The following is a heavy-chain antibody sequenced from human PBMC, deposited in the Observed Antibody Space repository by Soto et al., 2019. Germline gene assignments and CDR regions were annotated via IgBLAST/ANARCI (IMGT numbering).Heavy chain of an antibody. D-gene: IGHD6-13*01. CDR2: FDPEDGET. V-gene: IGHV1-24*01. CDR3: AMLIAAAGTGGYFQH. CDR1: GYTHTELS. Sequence: ASVKVSCKVSGYTHTELSMHSVRQSPGKGLEWMGGFDPEDGETIYAQKFQGRVTMTEDTSTDTAYMELSSLRSEDTAVYYCAMLIAAAGTGGYFQHWGQGTLVTVSS. J-gene: IGHJ1*01.